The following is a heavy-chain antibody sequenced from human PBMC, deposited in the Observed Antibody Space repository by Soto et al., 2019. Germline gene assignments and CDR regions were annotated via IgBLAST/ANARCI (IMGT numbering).Heavy chain of an antibody. Sequence: QVQLVQSGAEVKKPGASVKVSCKASGYTFTSYGISWVRQAPGQGLEWMGWISAYNGNTNYAQKLQGRVTMTTDTSTRTAYMELRSLRSDDTTVYYCARDAGGYDFWSGEYYYYYYGMDVWGQGTTVTVSS. V-gene: IGHV1-18*04. J-gene: IGHJ6*02. CDR3: ARDAGGYDFWSGEYYYYYYGMDV. CDR1: GYTFTSYG. CDR2: ISAYNGNT. D-gene: IGHD3-3*01.